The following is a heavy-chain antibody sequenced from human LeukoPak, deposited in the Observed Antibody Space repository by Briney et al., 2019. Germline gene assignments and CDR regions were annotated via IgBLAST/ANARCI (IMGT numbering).Heavy chain of an antibody. D-gene: IGHD6-13*01. CDR3: AREEGSTLGFDP. J-gene: IGHJ5*02. V-gene: IGHV3-21*01. CDR1: GFTFSSYS. CDR2: ISSSSYI. Sequence: GGSLRLSCAASGFTFSSYSMNWVRQAPGKGLEWVSSISSSSYIYYADSVKGRFTISRDNAKNSLYLQMNSLRAEDTAAYYCAREEGSTLGFDPWGQGTLVTVSS.